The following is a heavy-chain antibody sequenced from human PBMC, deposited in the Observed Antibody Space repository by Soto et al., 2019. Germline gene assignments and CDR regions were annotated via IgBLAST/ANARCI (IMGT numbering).Heavy chain of an antibody. V-gene: IGHV1-18*01. CDR2: ISAYNGST. CDR3: ARASVSGRRFDY. CDR1: GYTFTSYG. J-gene: IGHJ4*02. D-gene: IGHD6-19*01. Sequence: ASVKVSCKASGYTFTSYGISWVRQDPGQGLERMGWISAYNGSTTYAQKFQGRVTMTRDTSTSTVYMELSSLTSEDTAVYYCARASVSGRRFDYWGEGTLVTVSS.